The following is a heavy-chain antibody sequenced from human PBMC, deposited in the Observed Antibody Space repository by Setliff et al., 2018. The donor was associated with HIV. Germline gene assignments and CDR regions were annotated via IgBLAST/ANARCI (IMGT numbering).Heavy chain of an antibody. CDR1: RFTFRDYY. J-gene: IGHJ4*02. CDR3: ARGHDSSGYFGIDY. D-gene: IGHD3-22*01. Sequence: GSLRLSCAASRFTFRDYYWGWIRQPPGKGLEWIGYIYYSGSTNYNPSLTSRVTISVDTSKNQFSLKLSSVTAADTAVYYCARGHDSSGYFGIDYWGQGTLVTVSS. V-gene: IGHV4-59*08. CDR2: IYYSGST.